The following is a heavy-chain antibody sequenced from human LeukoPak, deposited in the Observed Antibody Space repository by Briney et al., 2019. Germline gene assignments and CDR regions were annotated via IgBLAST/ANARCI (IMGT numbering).Heavy chain of an antibody. V-gene: IGHV3-21*01. CDR3: ATVVPTTIPNFDY. CDR1: GLIFSSYS. CDR2: ISDNSNYI. D-gene: IGHD2-2*01. J-gene: IGHJ4*02. Sequence: GGSLRLSCAASGLIFSSYSMNWVRQAPGNGLEWVSSISDNSNYIYYADSVKGRFTISRDNAKNSLYLQMNSLRAEDTALYYCATVVPTTIPNFDYWGQGTLVTVSS.